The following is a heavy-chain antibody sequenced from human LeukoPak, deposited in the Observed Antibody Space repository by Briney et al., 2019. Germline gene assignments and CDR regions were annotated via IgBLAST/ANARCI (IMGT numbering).Heavy chain of an antibody. Sequence: SETLSLTCTVSGGSISSYYWSWIRQPAGKGLEWIGRIYTSGSTNYNPSLKSRVTMSVDTSKNQFSLKRSSVTAADTAVYYCARVGDYGDYEGSDAFDIWGQGTMVTVSS. CDR2: IYTSGST. J-gene: IGHJ3*02. D-gene: IGHD4-17*01. V-gene: IGHV4-4*07. CDR1: GGSISSYY. CDR3: ARVGDYGDYEGSDAFDI.